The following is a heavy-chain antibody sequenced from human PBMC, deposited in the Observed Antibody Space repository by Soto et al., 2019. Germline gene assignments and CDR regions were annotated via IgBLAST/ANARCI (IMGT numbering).Heavy chain of an antibody. D-gene: IGHD2-8*01. CDR3: ARVRNNNDKRLDV. CDR1: GISLTAHG. CDR2: SWYDGKT. Sequence: QEQLVESGGGMVHPGTSLRLSCVTSGISLTAHGMHWVRQAPGKGLEWVALSWYDGKTFYGDSVKGRFTISRDTSTVFLDMRSLRPDDTAVYFCARVRNNNDKRLDVWGQGNTVIVS. J-gene: IGHJ6*02. V-gene: IGHV3-33*01.